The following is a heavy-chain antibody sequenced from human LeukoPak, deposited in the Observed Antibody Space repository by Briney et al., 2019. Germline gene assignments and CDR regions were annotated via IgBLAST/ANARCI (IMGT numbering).Heavy chain of an antibody. V-gene: IGHV3-30*18. D-gene: IGHD3-10*01. J-gene: IGHJ6*02. CDR3: AKGSMVRGVPRPYGMDV. Sequence: GRSLRLSCAASGFTFSSYGMHWVRQAPGKGLEWVAVISYDGSNKYYADSVKGRFTISRDNSKNTLYLQMNSLRAEDTAVYYCAKGSMVRGVPRPYGMDVWGQGTTVTVSS. CDR2: ISYDGSNK. CDR1: GFTFSSYG.